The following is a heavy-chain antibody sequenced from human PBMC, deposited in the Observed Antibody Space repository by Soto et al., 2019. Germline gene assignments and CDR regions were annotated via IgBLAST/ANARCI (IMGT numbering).Heavy chain of an antibody. CDR3: AKDPGIYCSGGSCLDAFDI. Sequence: GGSLRLSCAASGFTFSSYGMHWVRQAPGKGLEWVAVILYDGSNKYYADSVKGRFTISRDNSKNTLYLQMNSLRAEDTAVYYCAKDPGIYCSGGSCLDAFDIWGQGTMVTVSS. V-gene: IGHV3-30*18. J-gene: IGHJ3*02. CDR2: ILYDGSNK. D-gene: IGHD2-15*01. CDR1: GFTFSSYG.